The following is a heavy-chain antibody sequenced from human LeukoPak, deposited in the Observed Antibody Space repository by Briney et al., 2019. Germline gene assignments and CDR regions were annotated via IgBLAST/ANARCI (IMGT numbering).Heavy chain of an antibody. CDR3: ARAVVGTWYYGMDV. J-gene: IGHJ6*02. V-gene: IGHV1-2*04. CDR1: GYTFISYY. CDR2: INPNSGGT. Sequence: ASVKVSCKASGYTFISYYMHWVRQAPGQGLEWMGWINPNSGGTNYAQKFQGWVTMTRDTSISTAYMELSRLRSDDTAVYYCARAVVGTWYYGMDVWGQGTTVTVSS. D-gene: IGHD2-21*01.